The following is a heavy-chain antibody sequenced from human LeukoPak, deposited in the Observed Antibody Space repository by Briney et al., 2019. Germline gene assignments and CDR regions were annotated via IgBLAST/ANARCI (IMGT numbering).Heavy chain of an antibody. Sequence: GESLRLSCAVSGFTLSSYAMSCVSHAPGNWMGWVSAISGSGGSTFYADSVKGRFTISRDNSKNTLYLHMNSLRAEDTAVYYCAKDQSEYYDFWSGYWNYYDGMDVWGQGTAVTVSS. CDR1: GFTLSSYA. D-gene: IGHD3-3*01. J-gene: IGHJ6*02. V-gene: IGHV3-23*01. CDR3: AKDQSEYYDFWSGYWNYYDGMDV. CDR2: ISGSGGST.